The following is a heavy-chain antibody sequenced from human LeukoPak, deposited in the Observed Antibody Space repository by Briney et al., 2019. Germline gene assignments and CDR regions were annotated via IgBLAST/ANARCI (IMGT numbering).Heavy chain of an antibody. CDR1: GGSFSIYG. V-gene: IGHV1-69*05. J-gene: IGHJ5*02. D-gene: IGHD5-18*01. CDR3: AREDHTANNWFDP. CDR2: IIAMLGRS. Sequence: ASVKVSCKASGGSFSIYGISWVRQAPGQGLEWMGGIIAMLGRSNYAQKFQGRVTISTDESTSTAYMEMSSLRSEDTAVYYCAREDHTANNWFDPWGQGTLVTVSS.